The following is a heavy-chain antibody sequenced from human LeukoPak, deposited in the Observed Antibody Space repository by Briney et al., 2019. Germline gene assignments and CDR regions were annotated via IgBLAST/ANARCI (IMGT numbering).Heavy chain of an antibody. J-gene: IGHJ4*02. V-gene: IGHV3-23*01. Sequence: PGRSLRLSCAASGFTFSSYAMSWVRQAPGKGLEWVSAISGSGGSTYYADSVKGRFTISRDNSKNTLYLQMNSLRAEDTAVYYCAKDHFVLWFGESAPYYFDYWGQGTLVTVSS. D-gene: IGHD3-10*01. CDR2: ISGSGGST. CDR1: GFTFSSYA. CDR3: AKDHFVLWFGESAPYYFDY.